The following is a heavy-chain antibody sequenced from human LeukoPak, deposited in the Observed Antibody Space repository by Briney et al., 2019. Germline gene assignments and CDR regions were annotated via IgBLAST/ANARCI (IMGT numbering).Heavy chain of an antibody. D-gene: IGHD3-9*01. J-gene: IGHJ4*02. V-gene: IGHV4-4*07. CDR2: IYTSGST. CDR3: ARLRYFDWLLLNVFDY. Sequence: SETLSLTCTVSGGSISSYYWSWIRQPAGKGLEWIGRIYTSGSTNYNPSLKSRVTMSVDTSKNQFSLKLSSVTAADTAVYYCARLRYFDWLLLNVFDYWGQGTLVTVSS. CDR1: GGSISSYY.